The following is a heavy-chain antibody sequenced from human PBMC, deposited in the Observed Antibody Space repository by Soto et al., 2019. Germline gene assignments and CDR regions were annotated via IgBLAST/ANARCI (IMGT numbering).Heavy chain of an antibody. CDR1: GGSISSSTYH. J-gene: IGHJ4*02. D-gene: IGHD3-16*01. CDR2: IYYSETT. Sequence: QLQLQESGPGLVKPSETLSLTCTVSGGSISSSTYHWGWIRQPPGKGLEWIGNIYYSETTYYNPSLKSRILIPIDXSKNQFTLKLTSVTAADTAVYYCATYGGGTGLLDHWGQGILVTVSS. CDR3: ATYGGGTGLLDH. V-gene: IGHV4-39*01.